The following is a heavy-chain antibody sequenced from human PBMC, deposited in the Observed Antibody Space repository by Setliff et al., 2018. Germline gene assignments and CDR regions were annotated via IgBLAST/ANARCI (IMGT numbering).Heavy chain of an antibody. V-gene: IGHV3-74*01. D-gene: IGHD3-10*01. CDR1: GFTFGSHW. J-gene: IGHJ4*02. CDR3: VTSTIIIYYFDF. CDR2: IKDDGSIT. Sequence: PGGSLRLSCAASGFTFGSHWMHWVRQAPGKGLVWVSRIKDDGSITYYADSVKGRFAISRDNSENTVYLQMNSLRAEDTAVYYCVTSTIIIYYFDFWGQGTPVTVSS.